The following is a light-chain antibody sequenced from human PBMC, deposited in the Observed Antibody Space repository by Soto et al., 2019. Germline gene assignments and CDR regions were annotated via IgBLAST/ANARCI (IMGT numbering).Light chain of an antibody. CDR3: AAWDDSLNALV. Sequence: QAVLTQPPSASGTPGQRVTIFCSGSSSNIGNNPVNWYQQLPGTAPKLLIFTNNQRPSGVPDRFSGSKSGTSASLAISGLQSEDEADYYCAAWDDSLNALVFGGGTKLTVL. J-gene: IGLJ3*02. CDR2: TNN. CDR1: SSNIGNNP. V-gene: IGLV1-44*01.